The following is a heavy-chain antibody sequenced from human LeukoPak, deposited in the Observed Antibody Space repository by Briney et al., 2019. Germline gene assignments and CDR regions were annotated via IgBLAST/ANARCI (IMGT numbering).Heavy chain of an antibody. J-gene: IGHJ4*02. CDR3: ARSMDSGYDSFDY. V-gene: IGHV3-20*04. D-gene: IGHD5-12*01. CDR1: GFTFGDYG. CDR2: LNWNGGST. Sequence: LSGGSLRLSCAASGFTFGDYGMTWVRQAPGKGLEWVAGLNWNGGSTSYADSVKGRFTISRDNAKNSLYLQMNSLRAEDTAFYFCARSMDSGYDSFDYWGQGTLVIVSS.